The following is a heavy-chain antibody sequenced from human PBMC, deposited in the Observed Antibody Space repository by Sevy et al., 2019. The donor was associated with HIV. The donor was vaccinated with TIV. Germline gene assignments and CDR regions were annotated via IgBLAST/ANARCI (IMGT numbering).Heavy chain of an antibody. V-gene: IGHV3-49*04. D-gene: IGHD1-1*01. CDR2: IRSRKYNGTT. CDR3: TRSTTTVY. CDR1: GFTFPDYA. J-gene: IGHJ4*02. Sequence: GGSLRLSCTASGFTFPDYALSWVRQAPGSGLEWVGFIRSRKYNGTTSYSASVRGRFTISRDDSKSVAYLQMNSLKTADTGIYFCTRSTTTVYWGRESRSPSLQ.